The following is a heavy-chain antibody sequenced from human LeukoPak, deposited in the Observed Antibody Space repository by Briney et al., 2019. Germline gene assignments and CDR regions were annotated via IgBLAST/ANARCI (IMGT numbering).Heavy chain of an antibody. CDR2: INHSGST. V-gene: IGHV4-34*01. CDR1: GGSFSGYY. J-gene: IGHJ4*02. CDR3: ARGVRDYDILNY. Sequence: SETLSLTCAVYGGSFSGYYWSWIRQPPGKGLEWIGKINHSGSTNYNPSLKSRVTLSVDTSMNQFSLKLSSVTAADTAVYYCARGVRDYDILNYWGQGTLVTVSS. D-gene: IGHD3-9*01.